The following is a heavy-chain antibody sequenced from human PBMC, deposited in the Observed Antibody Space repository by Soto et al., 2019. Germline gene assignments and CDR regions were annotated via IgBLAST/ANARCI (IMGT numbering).Heavy chain of an antibody. V-gene: IGHV4-59*01. CDR1: GFSISNFY. J-gene: IGHJ4*02. D-gene: IGHD2-8*01. Sequence: SFEPLSLTCTFSGFSISNFYLSLIRQPPGKGLEWIGYISYSGNTNYNPSLKSRVSISVDTSKNQLSLNLTSVTAADTAVYYCARAPMVLSRSYFHSWGQGTPVTVSP. CDR2: ISYSGNT. CDR3: ARAPMVLSRSYFHS.